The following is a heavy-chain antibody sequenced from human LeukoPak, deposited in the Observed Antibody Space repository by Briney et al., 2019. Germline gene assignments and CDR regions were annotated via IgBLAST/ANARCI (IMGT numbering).Heavy chain of an antibody. J-gene: IGHJ4*02. Sequence: PGGSLRLSCAASGFTFSSYAMHWVRQAPGKGLEWVSVIYSDGSIYYADSVKGRFTISRDNSKNTLYLQMNSLRAEDTALYYCARSIRYFQLFEYWGQGTLVAVSS. CDR2: IYSDGSI. CDR3: ARSIRYFQLFEY. D-gene: IGHD3-9*01. CDR1: GFTFSSYA. V-gene: IGHV3-53*01.